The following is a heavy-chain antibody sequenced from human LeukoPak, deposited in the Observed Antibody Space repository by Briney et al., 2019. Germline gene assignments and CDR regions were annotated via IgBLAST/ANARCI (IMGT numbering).Heavy chain of an antibody. CDR3: AKDSGNIVVVVAATRRLTNGGGILDY. CDR2: ISSSSSYI. J-gene: IGHJ4*02. V-gene: IGHV3-21*01. Sequence: GGSLRLSCAASGFTFSSYSMNWVRQAPGKGLEWVSSISSSSSYIYYADSVKGRFTISRDNSTLYLQMNSLRAEDTAVYYCAKDSGNIVVVVAATRRLTNGGGILDYWGQGTLVTVSS. D-gene: IGHD2-15*01. CDR1: GFTFSSYS.